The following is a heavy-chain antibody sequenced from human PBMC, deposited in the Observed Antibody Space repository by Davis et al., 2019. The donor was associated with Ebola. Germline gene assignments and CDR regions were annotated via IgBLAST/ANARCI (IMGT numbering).Heavy chain of an antibody. CDR1: GYNFTNYG. J-gene: IGHJ4*02. CDR2: IYTGNGNT. D-gene: IGHD4-17*01. Sequence: ASVKVSCKTSGYNFTNYGISWVRQAPGQGFEWLGWIYTGNGNTKYSQKFEGRVIISRDTSANTVYMELSSLGFEDTAVYYCARESYGDYLSDYWGQGTLVIVSS. V-gene: IGHV1-3*04. CDR3: ARESYGDYLSDY.